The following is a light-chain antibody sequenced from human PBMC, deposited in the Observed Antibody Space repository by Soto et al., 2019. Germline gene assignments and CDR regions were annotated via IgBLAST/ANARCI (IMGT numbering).Light chain of an antibody. V-gene: IGLV2-14*01. CDR1: SSDVGGYNY. CDR3: SSYTSSSTRCV. J-gene: IGLJ1*01. Sequence: QSVLSQPASVSGSPGQSITISCTGTSSDVGGYNYVSWYQQHPGKAPKLMIYDVSNRPSGVSNRFSGSKSGNTASLTISELQAEDEADYYCSSYTSSSTRCVFGTGTKVTVL. CDR2: DVS.